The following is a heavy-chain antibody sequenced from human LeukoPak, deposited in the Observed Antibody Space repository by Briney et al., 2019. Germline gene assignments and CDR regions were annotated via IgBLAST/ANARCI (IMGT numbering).Heavy chain of an antibody. Sequence: GEALKISCKGSGYSFTSYWIGWVRQMPGKGLEWMGIIYPGDSDTRYRPSFQSQVTISAEQSIRTAYLKWSSLKASDTAMYYCARHSGAYYYGSGSKNWYFDLWGRGTLVTVSS. D-gene: IGHD3-10*01. CDR3: ARHSGAYYYGSGSKNWYFDL. J-gene: IGHJ2*01. CDR2: IYPGDSDT. V-gene: IGHV5-51*01. CDR1: GYSFTSYW.